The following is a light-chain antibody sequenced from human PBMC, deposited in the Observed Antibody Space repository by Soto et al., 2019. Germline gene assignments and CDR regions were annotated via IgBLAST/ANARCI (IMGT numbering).Light chain of an antibody. V-gene: IGKV1-9*01. CDR1: QAIDSW. Sequence: DIQMTQFPSSLPASVGGRVTLPCRASQAIDSWLAWYQQKPGEAPKLLIFTGSLLHSGVPSRISGSGSGTEFTLTISSLQPDDFATYYCLQFNTFPWTFGQGTRLEI. CDR2: TGS. CDR3: LQFNTFPWT. J-gene: IGKJ5*01.